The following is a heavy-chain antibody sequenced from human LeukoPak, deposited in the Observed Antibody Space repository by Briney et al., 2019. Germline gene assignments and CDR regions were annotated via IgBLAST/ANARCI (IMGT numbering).Heavy chain of an antibody. CDR2: MNQDGSAK. Sequence: RGSLRLSCAAAGFTSSDSWMSCVRQAPGEGPEWVANMNQDGSAKGHVDSVKGRFTLSRDNARNSLYLQMSSLRPEDTAVYYCVTYTHWVAGDVWGQGTTVTVSS. D-gene: IGHD3-16*01. V-gene: IGHV3-7*01. J-gene: IGHJ6*02. CDR3: VTYTHWVAGDV. CDR1: GFTSSDSW.